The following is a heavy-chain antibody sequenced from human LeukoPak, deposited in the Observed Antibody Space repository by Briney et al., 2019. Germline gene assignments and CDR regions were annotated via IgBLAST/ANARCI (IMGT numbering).Heavy chain of an antibody. V-gene: IGHV3-23*01. CDR1: GFTFSSYA. J-gene: IGHJ4*02. D-gene: IGHD6-19*01. CDR3: AKYNSGWPYFDD. Sequence: GGSLRLSCAASGFTFSSYAMSWVRQAPGKGLEWVSGISGSGGSTYYADSVKGRFTISRDNSKNTLYLQMNSLRAEDTALYYCAKYNSGWPYFDDWGQGTLVTVSS. CDR2: ISGSGGST.